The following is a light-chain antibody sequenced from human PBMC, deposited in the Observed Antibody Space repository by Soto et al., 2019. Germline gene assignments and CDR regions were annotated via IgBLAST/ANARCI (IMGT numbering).Light chain of an antibody. Sequence: QSVLTQPPSVSGAPGQRLTISCTGSSSNIGADYDVHWYRQPPGTAPKLLIFGNNNRPSGVPDRFSGSKSGTSASLAIAGLQAEDYADYYCQSYDSSLSGYVFGTGTKLTVL. CDR3: QSYDSSLSGYV. J-gene: IGLJ1*01. V-gene: IGLV1-40*01. CDR1: SSNIGADYD. CDR2: GNN.